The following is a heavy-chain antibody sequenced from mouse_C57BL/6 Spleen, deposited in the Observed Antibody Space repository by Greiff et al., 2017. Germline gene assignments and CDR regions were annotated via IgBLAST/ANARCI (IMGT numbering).Heavy chain of an antibody. V-gene: IGHV1-53*01. CDR2: INPCNGGT. CDR1: GYTFTTYR. CDR3: ARGGYDCEDAMDY. D-gene: IGHD2-4*01. J-gene: IGHJ4*01. Sequence: VQLQQSGTELVKPGASVKLSCKASGYTFTTYRMHWVKQRPGQGLEWIGNINPCNGGTNYNEKFKSKATLTVDKSSSTAYMQLSRLTSEDSAVYYCARGGYDCEDAMDYWGQGTSVTVSS.